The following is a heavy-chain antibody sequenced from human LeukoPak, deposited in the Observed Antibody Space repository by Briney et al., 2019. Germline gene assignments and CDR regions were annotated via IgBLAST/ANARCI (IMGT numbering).Heavy chain of an antibody. Sequence: GGSLRLSCAASGFTFSTYTMTWVRQAPGKGLEWVSSISGSGGSTYYADSVKGRFTISRDNSKNTLYLQMNSLRAEDTAVYYCAKDGAVAGTEPYYFDYWGQGTLVTVSP. CDR1: GFTFSTYT. CDR2: ISGSGGST. V-gene: IGHV3-23*01. J-gene: IGHJ4*02. D-gene: IGHD6-19*01. CDR3: AKDGAVAGTEPYYFDY.